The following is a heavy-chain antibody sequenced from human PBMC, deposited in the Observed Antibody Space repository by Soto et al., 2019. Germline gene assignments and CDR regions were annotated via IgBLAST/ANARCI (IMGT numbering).Heavy chain of an antibody. J-gene: IGHJ4*02. V-gene: IGHV1-3*01. CDR2: INAGNGNT. CDR3: XXXXXXXXDY. Sequence: QVQLVQSGAEVKKPGASVKVSCKASGYTFTSYAMHWVXQAXXQRLEWMGWINAGNGNTKYSQKFQGRVTITRDTXXXXXXXXXXXXXXXXXXXXXXXXXXXXXXDYWGQGTLVTVSS. CDR1: GYTFTSYA.